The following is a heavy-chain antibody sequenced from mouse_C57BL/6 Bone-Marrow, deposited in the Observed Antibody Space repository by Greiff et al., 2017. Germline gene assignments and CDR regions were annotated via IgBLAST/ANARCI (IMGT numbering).Heavy chain of an antibody. J-gene: IGHJ3*01. CDR2: IDPENGDT. CDR1: GFNIKDDY. V-gene: IGHV14-4*01. CDR3: TTYLYSVGSSSFAY. Sequence: SGAELVRPGASVKLSCTASGFNIKDDYMHRVKQRPEQGLEWIGWIDPENGDTEYASKFPGTATIPADTSSNTAYLQLSSLTSEDTAVYYCTTYLYSVGSSSFAYWGQGTLVTVSA. D-gene: IGHD1-1*01.